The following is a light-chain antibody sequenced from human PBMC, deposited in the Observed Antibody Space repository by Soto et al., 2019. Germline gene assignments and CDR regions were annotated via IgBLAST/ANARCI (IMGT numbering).Light chain of an antibody. CDR2: EVS. Sequence: QSALTQPASVSVSPGQSITSSCTGTSSDVGNYKYVPWYQQHPGKAPKLMIYEVSNRPSGVSNRFSGSKSGNTASLTISGLQAEDETDYYCFSYTSSGTYVFGTGTKVTVL. V-gene: IGLV2-14*01. J-gene: IGLJ1*01. CDR3: FSYTSSGTYV. CDR1: SSDVGNYKY.